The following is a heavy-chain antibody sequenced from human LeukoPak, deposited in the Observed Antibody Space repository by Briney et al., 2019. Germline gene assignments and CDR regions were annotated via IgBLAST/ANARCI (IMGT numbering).Heavy chain of an antibody. V-gene: IGHV1-69*01. Sequence: GASVKVSCKTSGGTIISYAFSWVRQAPGQGLEWMGGIIPVFGATNYAQRFQGRVTLTADESTSTVYMELNSLRSEDTAVYYCATPEQTVGATTGFYYYYMDVWGKGTTVTVSS. J-gene: IGHJ6*03. CDR2: IIPVFGAT. CDR1: GGTIISYA. D-gene: IGHD1-26*01. CDR3: ATPEQTVGATTGFYYYYMDV.